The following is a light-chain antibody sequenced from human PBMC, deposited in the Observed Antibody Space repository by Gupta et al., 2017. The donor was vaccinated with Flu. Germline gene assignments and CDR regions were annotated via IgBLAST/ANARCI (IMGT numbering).Light chain of an antibody. CDR2: AAS. J-gene: IGKJ2*01. Sequence: DIQMTQSPSSLSASVGDRVTITCRASQGISSYLNWYQQKPGKAPKLLIYAASSLQSGVPSRFSGSGSGTDFTLTISSLQPEDFATYYCQQSNSTPLTFGQGTKLEIK. CDR3: QQSNSTPLT. V-gene: IGKV1-39*01. CDR1: QGISSY.